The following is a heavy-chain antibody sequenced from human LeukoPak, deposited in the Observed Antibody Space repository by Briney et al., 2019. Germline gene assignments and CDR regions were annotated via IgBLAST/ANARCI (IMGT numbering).Heavy chain of an antibody. CDR2: IIPIFGTA. V-gene: IGHV1-69*06. J-gene: IGHJ4*02. Sequence: ASVKVSCKASGYTFTSYAMNWVRQAPGQGLEWMGGIIPIFGTANYAQKFQGRVTITADKSTSTAYMELSSLRSEDTAVYYCARSGRGTYYYFDLWGQGTLVTVSS. CDR3: ARSGRGTYYYFDL. D-gene: IGHD1-26*01. CDR1: GYTFTSYA.